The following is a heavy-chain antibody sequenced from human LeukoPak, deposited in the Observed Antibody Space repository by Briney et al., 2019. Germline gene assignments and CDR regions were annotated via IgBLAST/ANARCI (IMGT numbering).Heavy chain of an antibody. CDR3: AAQAGSGYDSFYFDY. CDR1: GYTFTSYG. J-gene: IGHJ4*02. D-gene: IGHD5-12*01. CDR2: ISAYNGNT. Sequence: ASVKVSCKASGYTFTSYGISWVRQAPGQGLEWMGWISAYNGNTNYAQKLQGRVTMTTDTSTSTAYMELRSLRSDDTAVYYCAAQAGSGYDSFYFDYWGQGTLATVSS. V-gene: IGHV1-18*01.